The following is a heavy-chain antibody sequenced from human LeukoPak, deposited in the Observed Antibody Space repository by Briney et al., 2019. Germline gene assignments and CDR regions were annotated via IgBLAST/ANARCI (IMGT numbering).Heavy chain of an antibody. CDR1: GFTFSNYW. V-gene: IGHV3-7*01. CDR2: INQGGSEK. D-gene: IGHD3-10*01. J-gene: IGHJ4*02. Sequence: PGGSLRLSCAASGFTFSNYWMSWVGQAPGKGLEWVANINQGGSEKFYVDSVKGRFTISRDNAKNSLYLQMNSLRAEDTAVYYCARDAFASGSYNPFDNWGQGTLVTVSS. CDR3: ARDAFASGSYNPFDN.